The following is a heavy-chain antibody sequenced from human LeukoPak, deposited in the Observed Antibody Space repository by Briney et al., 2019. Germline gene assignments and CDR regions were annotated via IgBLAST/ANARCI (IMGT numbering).Heavy chain of an antibody. J-gene: IGHJ4*02. CDR3: AGDSELTY. CDR1: GFTFSNYG. Sequence: GGSLKLSCAASGFTFSNYGMSWVRQAPGKGLEWVSVISGSGASTYYADSVKGRFTISRDNAKNSLYLQMNSLRAEDTAVYYCAGDSELTYWGQGTLVTVSS. V-gene: IGHV3-23*01. D-gene: IGHD1-26*01. CDR2: ISGSGAST.